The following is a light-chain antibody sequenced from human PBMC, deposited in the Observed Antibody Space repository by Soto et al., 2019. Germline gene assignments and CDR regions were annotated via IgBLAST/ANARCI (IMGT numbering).Light chain of an antibody. CDR1: SSDIGAYYA. J-gene: IGLJ2*01. CDR3: ASYTRTTNLI. Sequence: QSALTQPASVSGSPGQSITISCTGTSSDIGAYYAVSWYQQHPGKAPKLIIYDVSDRPSGISNRFSGSKSDNTASLTISGLQRDDEADYYCASYTRTTNLIFGGGTKLTVL. CDR2: DVS. V-gene: IGLV2-14*03.